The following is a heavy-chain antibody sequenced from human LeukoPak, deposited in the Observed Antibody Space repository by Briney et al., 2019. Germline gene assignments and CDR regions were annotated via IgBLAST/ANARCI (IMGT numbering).Heavy chain of an antibody. D-gene: IGHD3-3*01. Sequence: GGSLRLSCAASGFTFSSYAMSWVRQAPGKGLEWVSAISGSGGSTYYADSVKGRFTISRDNAKNSLYLQMNSLRAEDTAVYYCARLPDYDFWSGYYIPYYYYGMDVWGQGTTVTVSS. CDR2: ISGSGGST. CDR1: GFTFSSYA. CDR3: ARLPDYDFWSGYYIPYYYYGMDV. J-gene: IGHJ6*02. V-gene: IGHV3-23*01.